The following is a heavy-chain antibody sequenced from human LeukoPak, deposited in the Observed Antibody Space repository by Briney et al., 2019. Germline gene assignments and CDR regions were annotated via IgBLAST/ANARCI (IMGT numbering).Heavy chain of an antibody. V-gene: IGHV4-34*01. J-gene: IGHJ4*02. D-gene: IGHD3-10*01. Sequence: SETLSLTCAVYGGSFSGYYWSWIRQPPGKGLEWIGEINHSGSTNYNPSLKSRVTISVDTSKNQFSLSLSSATAADTAVYYCARRRVFDYWGQGTLVTVSS. CDR3: ARRRVFDY. CDR2: INHSGST. CDR1: GGSFSGYY.